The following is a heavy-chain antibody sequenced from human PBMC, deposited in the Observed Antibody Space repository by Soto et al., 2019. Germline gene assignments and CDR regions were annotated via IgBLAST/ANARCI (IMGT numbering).Heavy chain of an antibody. V-gene: IGHV1-69*12. J-gene: IGHJ6*02. D-gene: IGHD3-10*01. CDR1: GGTFSSYA. CDR2: IIPIFGTA. CDR3: ARGRITMVGGPKEYYYGMDV. Sequence: QVQLVQSGAEVKKSGSSVKVSCKASGGTFSSYAISWVRQAPGQWLEWMGGIIPIFGTANYAEKFQGRVTITADESTSTAYMELSSLISEDTAVDYCARGRITMVGGPKEYYYGMDVGGQGTTVTVSS.